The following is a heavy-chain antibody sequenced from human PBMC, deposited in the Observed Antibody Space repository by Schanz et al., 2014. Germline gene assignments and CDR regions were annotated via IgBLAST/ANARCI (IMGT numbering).Heavy chain of an antibody. Sequence: QVQLVESGGGLVKPGGSLRLSCAASGFIFNDYYMNWIRQAPGKGLEWISYVSSYDTTVSYADSVKGRFTISRDNAKNSVYLQMNSLRVEDTAVYYCASRSVYAPTWGQGILVTVSS. CDR3: ASRSVYAPT. V-gene: IGHV3-11*01. D-gene: IGHD2-8*01. CDR1: GFIFNDYY. CDR2: VSSYDTTV. J-gene: IGHJ5*02.